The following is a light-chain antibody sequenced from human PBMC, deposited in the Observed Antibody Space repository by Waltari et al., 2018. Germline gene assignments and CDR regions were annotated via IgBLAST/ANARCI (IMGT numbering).Light chain of an antibody. V-gene: IGKV1-5*03. CDR1: QSISNW. Sequence: DIHMTQSPSTLSASVGDIFPITCRASQSISNWLAWYQQKPGKAPKLLIYKASNLESGVPSRFSGSGSGTEFTLTISSLQPDDFATYYCQQYDNYWTFGQGTKVEIK. CDR3: QQYDNYWT. J-gene: IGKJ1*01. CDR2: KAS.